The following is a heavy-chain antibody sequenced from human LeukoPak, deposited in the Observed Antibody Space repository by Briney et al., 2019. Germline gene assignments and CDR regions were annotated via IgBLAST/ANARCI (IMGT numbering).Heavy chain of an antibody. Sequence: GGSLRLSCAASGFTFDDYVMSWVRQAPGKGLEWVSGINWNGGSTGYADSVKGRFTISRDNAKNSLYLQMNSLRAEDTALYYCASEGYSSSSSDYWGQGTLVTVSS. CDR2: INWNGGST. J-gene: IGHJ4*02. V-gene: IGHV3-20*04. CDR3: ASEGYSSSSSDY. D-gene: IGHD6-6*01. CDR1: GFTFDDYV.